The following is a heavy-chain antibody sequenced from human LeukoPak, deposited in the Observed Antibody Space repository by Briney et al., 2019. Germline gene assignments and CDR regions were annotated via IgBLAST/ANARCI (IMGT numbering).Heavy chain of an antibody. V-gene: IGHV1-69*13. Sequence: SVKVSCKASGYTFTSYGISWVRQAPGQGLEWMGGIIPIFGTANYAQKFQGRVTITADESTSTAYMELSSLRSEDTAVYYCARGTPSGYSSGWYYYFDYWGQGTLVTVSS. CDR2: IIPIFGTA. CDR3: ARGTPSGYSSGWYYYFDY. CDR1: GYTFTSYG. D-gene: IGHD6-19*01. J-gene: IGHJ4*02.